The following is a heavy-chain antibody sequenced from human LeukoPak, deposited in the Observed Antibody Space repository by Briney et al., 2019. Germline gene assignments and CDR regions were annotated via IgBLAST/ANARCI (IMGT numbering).Heavy chain of an antibody. CDR1: GYTLTELS. Sequence: ASVKVSCKVSGYTLTELSMHWVRQAPGKGLEWMGGFDPEDGETIYAQKFQGRVTMTEDTSTDTAYMELSSLRSADTAVYYCATLAYCGGDCYPTFNWFDPWGQGTLVTVSS. J-gene: IGHJ5*02. V-gene: IGHV1-24*01. CDR2: FDPEDGET. D-gene: IGHD2-21*02. CDR3: ATLAYCGGDCYPTFNWFDP.